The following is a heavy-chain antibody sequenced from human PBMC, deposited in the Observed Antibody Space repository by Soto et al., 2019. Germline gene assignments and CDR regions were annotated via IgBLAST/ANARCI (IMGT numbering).Heavy chain of an antibody. D-gene: IGHD2-2*01. Sequence: GASVKVSCKASGYTFTSYYMHWVRQAPGQGLEWVGIINPSGGSTSYAQKFQGRVTITRDTSANTAYMELSSLRSEDTAVYYCARTYCSSISCRWFDPWGQGTLVTVSS. V-gene: IGHV1-46*01. CDR2: INPSGGST. CDR3: ARTYCSSISCRWFDP. J-gene: IGHJ5*02. CDR1: GYTFTSYY.